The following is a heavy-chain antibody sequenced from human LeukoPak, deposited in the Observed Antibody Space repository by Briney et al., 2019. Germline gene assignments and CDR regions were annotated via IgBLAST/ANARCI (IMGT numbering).Heavy chain of an antibody. Sequence: SETLSLTCTVSGGSISSYYWSWIRQPPGKGLEWIGYIYYSGSTSYNPSLKSRVTISVDTSKNQFSLKLSSVTAADTAVYYCASLPVGYCSGGSCYSFDYWGQGTLVTVSS. CDR3: ASLPVGYCSGGSCYSFDY. CDR2: IYYSGST. CDR1: GGSISSYY. J-gene: IGHJ4*02. V-gene: IGHV4-59*01. D-gene: IGHD2-15*01.